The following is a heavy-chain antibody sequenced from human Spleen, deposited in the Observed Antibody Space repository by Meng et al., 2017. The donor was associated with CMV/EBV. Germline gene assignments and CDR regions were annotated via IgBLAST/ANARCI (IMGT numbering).Heavy chain of an antibody. J-gene: IGHJ4*02. CDR1: GYTFTGYY. CDR3: ARAGRSSGWDDYDY. Sequence: ASVKVSCKASGYTFTGYYMHWVRQAPGQGLEWMGWINPNSGGTNYAQKFQGRVTMTRDTSISTAYMELSRLRSDDTAVYYCARAGRSSGWDDYDYWGQGPLVTVSS. CDR2: INPNSGGT. V-gene: IGHV1-2*02. D-gene: IGHD6-19*01.